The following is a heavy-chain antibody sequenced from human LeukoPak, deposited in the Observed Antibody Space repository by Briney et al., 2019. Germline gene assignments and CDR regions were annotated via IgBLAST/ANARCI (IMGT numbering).Heavy chain of an antibody. Sequence: PGGSLRLSCAASGFTFSSYAMHWVRQAPGKGLEYVSAISNNGGSTYYANSVKGRFTISRDNSRNTLFLQVGSLRAEDMAVYYCARGYGDSTLGGVDVWGKGTTVTISS. CDR1: GFTFSSYA. CDR3: ARGYGDSTLGGVDV. D-gene: IGHD4-17*01. CDR2: ISNNGGST. V-gene: IGHV3-64*01. J-gene: IGHJ6*04.